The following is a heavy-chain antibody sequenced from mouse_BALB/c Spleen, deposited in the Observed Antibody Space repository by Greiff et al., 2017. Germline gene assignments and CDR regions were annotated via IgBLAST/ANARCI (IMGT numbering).Heavy chain of an antibody. J-gene: IGHJ3*01. D-gene: IGHD1-1*01. CDR2: IYPYNGGT. Sequence: VQLQQSGPELVKPGASVKISCKASGYTFTDYNMHWVKQSHGKSLEWIGYIYPYNGGTGYNQKFKSKATLTVDNSSSTAYMELRSLTSEDSAVYYCARWYYGSSPGFAYWGQGTLVTVSA. V-gene: IGHV1S29*02. CDR1: GYTFTDYN. CDR3: ARWYYGSSPGFAY.